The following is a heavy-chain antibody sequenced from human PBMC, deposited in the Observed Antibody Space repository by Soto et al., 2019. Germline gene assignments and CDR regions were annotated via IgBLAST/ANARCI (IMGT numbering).Heavy chain of an antibody. CDR1: GYTFTGYY. CDR2: INPNSGGT. D-gene: IGHD1-26*01. J-gene: IGHJ4*02. CDR3: ASDMAGRSGSPTGEY. Sequence: QVQLVQSGAEVKKPGASVKVSCKASGYTFTGYYMHWVRQAPGQGLEWMGWINPNSGGTNYAQKFQRRVTMTRDPSISTAYMELSRLRSDDTAVYYCASDMAGRSGSPTGEYWGQGTLVTVSS. V-gene: IGHV1-2*02.